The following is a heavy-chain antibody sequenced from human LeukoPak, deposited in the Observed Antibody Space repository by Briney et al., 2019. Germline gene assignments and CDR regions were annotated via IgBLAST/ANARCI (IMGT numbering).Heavy chain of an antibody. CDR1: GFTVSSNF. Sequence: GGSLRLSCAASGFTVSSNFMNWVRQAPGKGLEWVSDYADSVKGRFTISRDNSKNTLYLQMDSLRAEDTAVYYCARDLLGGGTFDIWGQGTMVTVSS. D-gene: IGHD3-16*01. CDR3: ARDLLGGGTFDI. V-gene: IGHV3-53*01. J-gene: IGHJ3*02.